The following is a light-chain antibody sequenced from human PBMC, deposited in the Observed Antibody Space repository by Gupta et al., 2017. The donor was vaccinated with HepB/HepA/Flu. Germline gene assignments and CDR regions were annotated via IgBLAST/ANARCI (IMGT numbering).Light chain of an antibody. Sequence: DIQLTQSPSFLSASVGDRVTITCRASQHITTYLAWYHRRPGKSPELLIYSASTLQSGVPSRFSGSGFGTEFTLTISSLQPEDFATYYCQQRNSFPLTFGGGTKVEI. CDR3: QQRNSFPLT. CDR2: SAS. CDR1: QHITTY. J-gene: IGKJ4*01. V-gene: IGKV1-9*01.